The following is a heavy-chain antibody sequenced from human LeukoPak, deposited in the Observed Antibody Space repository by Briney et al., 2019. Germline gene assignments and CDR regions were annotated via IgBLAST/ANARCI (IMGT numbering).Heavy chain of an antibody. CDR3: AKDRILHSSGWYGSSDY. V-gene: IGHV3-23*01. CDR2: ISGSGGST. Sequence: GGSLRLSCAASGFTFSSYAMSWVRQAPGKGLEWVSAISGSGGSTYYADSVKGRFTISRDNSKNTLYLQMNSLRAEDTAVYYCAKDRILHSSGWYGSSDYWGQGTLVTVSS. J-gene: IGHJ4*02. D-gene: IGHD6-19*01. CDR1: GFTFSSYA.